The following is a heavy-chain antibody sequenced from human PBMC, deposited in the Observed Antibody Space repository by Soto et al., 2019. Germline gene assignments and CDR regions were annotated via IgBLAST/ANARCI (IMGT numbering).Heavy chain of an antibody. CDR3: ARRYGSAIDY. CDR1: GGTISSWY. V-gene: IGHV4-59*08. D-gene: IGHD1-26*01. J-gene: IGHJ4*02. CDR2: IYYSGST. Sequence: QVQLQESGPGLVKPSETLSLTCTVSGGTISSWYWSWIRQPPGKGLEWIGYIYYSGSTNCNPSLKSRVTISVDTSMNQFALKLSSVTAADTVGYYCARRYGSAIDYWGQGTLVTVSS.